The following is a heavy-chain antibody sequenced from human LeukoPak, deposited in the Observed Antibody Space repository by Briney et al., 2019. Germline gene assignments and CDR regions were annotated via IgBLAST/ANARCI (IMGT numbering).Heavy chain of an antibody. V-gene: IGHV3-30*04. CDR3: AKDSGSLHIAAAGGDY. Sequence: QPGRSLRLSCAASGFTFSKYAMHSVRQAPGKGLEWVSVSSFDGSTQYYADSVKGRFTTYRDNSKSTLYLQMNGLRLQDTAVYYCAKDSGSLHIAAAGGDYWGQRTLVTVSS. CDR2: SSFDGSTQ. CDR1: GFTFSKYA. J-gene: IGHJ4*02. D-gene: IGHD6-13*01.